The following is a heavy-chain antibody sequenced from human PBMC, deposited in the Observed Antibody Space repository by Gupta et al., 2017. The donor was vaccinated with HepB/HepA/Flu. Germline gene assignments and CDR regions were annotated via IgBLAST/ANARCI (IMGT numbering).Heavy chain of an antibody. CDR2: ISAYNGKT. Sequence: QVQLVQSGGEVKKPGASVKVSCKDSGYNFRSYGISWIRQAPGQGLEWMAWISAYNGKTNYAQNFQGRVTMTTDTSTSTAYMELRSLRSGDTAIYYCARDGPDYGNYINFDYWGQGTLVTVSS. V-gene: IGHV1-18*01. CDR3: ARDGPDYGNYINFDY. CDR1: GYNFRSYG. D-gene: IGHD4-17*01. J-gene: IGHJ4*02.